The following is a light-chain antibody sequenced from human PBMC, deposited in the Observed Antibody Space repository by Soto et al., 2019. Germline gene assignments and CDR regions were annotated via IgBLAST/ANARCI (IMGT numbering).Light chain of an antibody. J-gene: IGKJ5*01. CDR2: DAG. CDR3: QQRNSWPPVT. Sequence: EIVLTQSPGTLSLSPGERATLSCRASPSVSNSLAWYGQKPGQPPRLLVYDAGNSATGIPARFSGSGSGTDFTLTISSLVPEDFAVYYCQQRNSWPPVTFGQGTRLEI. CDR1: PSVSNS. V-gene: IGKV3-11*01.